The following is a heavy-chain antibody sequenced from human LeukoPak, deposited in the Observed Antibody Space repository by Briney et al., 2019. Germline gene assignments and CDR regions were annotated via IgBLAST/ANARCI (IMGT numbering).Heavy chain of an antibody. Sequence: GGSLRLSCAASGFTFSSYAMHWVRQAPGKGQEWVAVISYDGCNKYYADSVKGRFTISRDNSKNTLYLQMNSLRAEDTAVYYCARDRAVIYDFWSGPLFDPWGQGTLVTVSS. CDR1: GFTFSSYA. J-gene: IGHJ5*02. CDR3: ARDRAVIYDFWSGPLFDP. D-gene: IGHD3-3*01. CDR2: ISYDGCNK. V-gene: IGHV3-30-3*01.